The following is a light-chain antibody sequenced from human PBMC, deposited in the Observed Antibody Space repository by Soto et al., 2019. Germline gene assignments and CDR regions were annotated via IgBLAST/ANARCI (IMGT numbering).Light chain of an antibody. CDR3: SSYAGGSTLV. V-gene: IGLV2-23*01. CDR1: SSDVGSYTR. J-gene: IGLJ2*01. CDR2: EGS. Sequence: QSALTQPASVSGSPGQSITISCTGTSSDVGSYTRVSWYQQHPGKAPKLMIYEGSKRPSGLSTRFSGSKSANTASLTISGLQTEDEAAYYCSSYAGGSTLVFGGGTKLTVL.